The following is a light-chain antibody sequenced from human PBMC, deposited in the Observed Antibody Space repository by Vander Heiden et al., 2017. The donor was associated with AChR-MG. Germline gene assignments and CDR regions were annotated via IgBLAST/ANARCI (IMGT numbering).Light chain of an antibody. V-gene: IGKV3-15*01. J-gene: IGKJ4*01. CDR1: RGVSSH. Sequence: TVMTQSPATLSVSPGERATLSCRASRGVSSHLAWYQQKPGQAPRLLMYGASTRATGIPARFSGRGFGTEFTLTISSLQSEDFAVYYCQQYNNWPLTFGGGTKLELK. CDR2: GAS. CDR3: QQYNNWPLT.